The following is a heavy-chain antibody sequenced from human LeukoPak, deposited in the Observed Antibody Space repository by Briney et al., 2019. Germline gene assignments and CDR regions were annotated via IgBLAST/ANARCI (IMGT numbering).Heavy chain of an antibody. CDR3: ARDSRRSAYYGSGSYLDV. Sequence: VASVKVSCKASGYTFTSYGISWVRQAPGQGLEWMGWISAYNGNTNYAQKLQGRVTMTTDTSTSTAYMELRSLRSDDTAVYYCARDSRRSAYYGSGSYLDVWGQGTTVTVSS. D-gene: IGHD3-10*01. V-gene: IGHV1-18*01. CDR2: ISAYNGNT. CDR1: GYTFTSYG. J-gene: IGHJ6*02.